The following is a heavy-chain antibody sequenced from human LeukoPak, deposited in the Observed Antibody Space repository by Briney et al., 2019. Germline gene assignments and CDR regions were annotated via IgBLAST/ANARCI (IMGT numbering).Heavy chain of an antibody. J-gene: IGHJ5*02. CDR2: ISPSGGST. D-gene: IGHD1-26*01. CDR1: GYTFTSNY. V-gene: IGHV1-46*01. Sequence: ASVKVSCKAFGYTFTSNYMHWVRQAPGQGPEWMGVISPSGGSTTYAQKFQGRVTLTRDMSTSTDYLELSSLRSEDTAVYYCAGSGSADRFDPWGQGTLVTVSS. CDR3: AGSGSADRFDP.